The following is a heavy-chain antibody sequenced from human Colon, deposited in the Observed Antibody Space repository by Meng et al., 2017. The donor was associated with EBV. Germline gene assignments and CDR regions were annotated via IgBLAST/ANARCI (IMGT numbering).Heavy chain of an antibody. CDR1: GASISSNNW. J-gene: IGHJ4*02. CDR2: IYHGGNT. CDR3: ARGNAYNAPSFDY. D-gene: IGHD5-24*01. V-gene: IGHV4-4*02. Sequence: QVPRQGLGPGLVGPSGTLSLTCPVSGASISSNNWWSWVRQPPGKGLEWIGEIYHGGNTNYNPSLKSRVTISVDRSNDQFSLSLSSVTAADTAVYYCARGNAYNAPSFDYWGQGTLVTVSS.